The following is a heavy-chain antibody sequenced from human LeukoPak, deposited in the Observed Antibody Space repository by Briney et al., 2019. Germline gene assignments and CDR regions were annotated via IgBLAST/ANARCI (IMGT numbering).Heavy chain of an antibody. CDR2: IYYSGST. CDR3: ARAPRDSSGWYPFDY. D-gene: IGHD6-19*01. V-gene: IGHV4-59*01. CDR1: GGSISSYY. J-gene: IGHJ4*01. Sequence: SETLSLTCTVSGGSISSYYWSWIRQPPGKGLEWIGYIYYSGSTNYNPSLKSRVTISVDTSKNQFSLKLSSVTAADTAVYYCARAPRDSSGWYPFDYWGHETLVPVSS.